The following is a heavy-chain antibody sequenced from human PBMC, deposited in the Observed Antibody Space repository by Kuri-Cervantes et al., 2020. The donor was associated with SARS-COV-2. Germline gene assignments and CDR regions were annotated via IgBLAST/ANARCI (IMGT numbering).Heavy chain of an antibody. CDR2: ISSSSSYI. J-gene: IGHJ6*02. Sequence: GESLKISCAASGFTFSSYSMNWVRQAPGKGLEWVSSISSSSSYIYYADSVKGRFTISRDNAKNSLYLQMNSLRAEDTAVYYCARGVPPPDYYYGMDVWGQGTTVTVSS. CDR3: ARGVPPPDYYYGMDV. CDR1: GFTFSSYS. V-gene: IGHV3-21*01.